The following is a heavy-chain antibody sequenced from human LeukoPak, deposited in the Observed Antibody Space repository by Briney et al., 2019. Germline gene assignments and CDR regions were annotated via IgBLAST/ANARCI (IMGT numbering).Heavy chain of an antibody. V-gene: IGHV3-30*04. CDR1: GFTFSSYP. D-gene: IGHD2-8*01. CDR2: ISYDGSNK. J-gene: IGHJ4*02. CDR3: ARDPRWTRQWTGCFDY. Sequence: PGGSLRLSCAASGFTFSSYPLHWVRQAPGKGLEWVAVISYDGSNKDYADSVKGRFTISRDNSKSTLYLQMNSLRVEDTAVYYCARDPRWTRQWTGCFDYWGQGTLVTVSS.